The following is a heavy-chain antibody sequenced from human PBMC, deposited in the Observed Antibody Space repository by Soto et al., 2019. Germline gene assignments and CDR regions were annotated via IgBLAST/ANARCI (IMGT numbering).Heavy chain of an antibody. CDR1: GFTFSNYW. CDR2: IKQDGSAK. CDR3: AGGTGWVHDY. V-gene: IGHV3-7*04. J-gene: IGHJ4*02. Sequence: EVQLVESGGGLVQPGGSLRLSCAGSGFTFSNYWMNWVRQTPGKGLEWVANIKQDGSAKNYVESVKGRFTISRDNAKNLEYLQTNSLRAEDTAVYYCAGGTGWVHDYWDQGTLVTVSS. D-gene: IGHD1-1*01.